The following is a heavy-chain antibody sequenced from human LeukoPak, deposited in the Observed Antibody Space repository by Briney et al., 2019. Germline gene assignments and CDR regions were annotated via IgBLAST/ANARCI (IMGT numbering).Heavy chain of an antibody. J-gene: IGHJ3*02. D-gene: IGHD3-22*01. CDR1: GFTFGDYA. Sequence: GRSLRLSCTASGFTFGDYAMSWFRQAPGKGLEWVGFIRSKAYGGTTEYAASVKGRFTISRDDSKSIAYLQMNSLKTEHTAVYYCTREGYYDSSGYPRAFDIWGQGTMVTVSS. CDR2: IRSKAYGGTT. CDR3: TREGYYDSSGYPRAFDI. V-gene: IGHV3-49*03.